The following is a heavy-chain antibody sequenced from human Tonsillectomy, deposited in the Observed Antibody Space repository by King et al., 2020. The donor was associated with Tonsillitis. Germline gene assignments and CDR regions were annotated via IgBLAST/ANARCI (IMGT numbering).Heavy chain of an antibody. Sequence: QLVQSGAEVKKPGESLKISCQGTGYSFTNYWIGWVRQMPGKGLEWMGIIYPGDSDTRYGPSFQGQVTISADKSISTAYLQWSGRKASDPAMYFCARHKSYYGSGSYFAEIDYWGQGTLLTVSS. D-gene: IGHD3-10*01. CDR3: ARHKSYYGSGSYFAEIDY. V-gene: IGHV5-51*01. CDR2: IYPGDSDT. CDR1: GYSFTNYW. J-gene: IGHJ4*02.